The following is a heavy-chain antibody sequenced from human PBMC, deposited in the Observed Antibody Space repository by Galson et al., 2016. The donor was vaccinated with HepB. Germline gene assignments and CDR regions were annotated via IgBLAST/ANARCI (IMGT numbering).Heavy chain of an antibody. CDR2: SWSDGNNK. CDR3: ARDLGGSSWFFIWDL. CDR1: GFASSGYG. Sequence: SLRLSCAASGFASSGYGMHWVRQAPGKGLEWVAVSWSDGNNKDYADSVKGRFTISRDNSNNTVDLQMNSLSGDDTAVYYCARDLGGSSWFFIWDLWGQGTLATVSS. V-gene: IGHV3-33*01. J-gene: IGHJ5*02. D-gene: IGHD6-13*01.